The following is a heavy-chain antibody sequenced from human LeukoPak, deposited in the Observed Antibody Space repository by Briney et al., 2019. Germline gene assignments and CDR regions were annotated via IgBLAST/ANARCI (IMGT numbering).Heavy chain of an antibody. CDR2: ISGSGGST. D-gene: IGHD5-18*01. CDR1: GFTFSSYS. V-gene: IGHV3-23*01. Sequence: GGSLRLSCSASGFTFSSYSMSWVRQAPGKGLEGVSAISGSGGSTYYADSVKGRFTISRDNSKNTLYLQMNSLRAEDTAVYYCAKGQSGYTYGYFHWGQGTLVTVSS. J-gene: IGHJ4*02. CDR3: AKGQSGYTYGYFH.